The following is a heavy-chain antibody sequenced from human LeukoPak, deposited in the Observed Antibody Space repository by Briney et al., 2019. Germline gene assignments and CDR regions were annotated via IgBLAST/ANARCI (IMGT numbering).Heavy chain of an antibody. V-gene: IGHV3-30*02. Sequence: GGALRLSCAASGFTFSSYGMHWVRQAPCKGLEGVAFIRYDGSNKYYADSVKGRFTISRDNSKNTLYLQINSLSAEDTAVYYCARDKIVGATYFDYWGQGTLVTVSS. CDR1: GFTFSSYG. D-gene: IGHD1-26*01. CDR2: IRYDGSNK. J-gene: IGHJ4*02. CDR3: ARDKIVGATYFDY.